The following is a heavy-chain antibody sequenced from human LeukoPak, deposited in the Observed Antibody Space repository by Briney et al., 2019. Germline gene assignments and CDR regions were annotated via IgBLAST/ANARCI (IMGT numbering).Heavy chain of an antibody. V-gene: IGHV3-21*01. J-gene: IGHJ4*02. CDR3: ARRAGGYSHPYDY. CDR2: ISSSSSYI. D-gene: IGHD4-23*01. Sequence: GGSLRLSCAASGFTFSSYGMNWVRQAPGKGLEWVSFISSSSSYIYYADSVKGRFTISRDNAKNSLYLQMNSLRAEDTAVYYCARRAGGYSHPYDYWGQGTLVTVSS. CDR1: GFTFSSYG.